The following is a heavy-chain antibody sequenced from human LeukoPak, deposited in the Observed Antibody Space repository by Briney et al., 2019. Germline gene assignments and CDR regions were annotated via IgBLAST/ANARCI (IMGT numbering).Heavy chain of an antibody. CDR3: ARESRHSWDYEV. CDR1: GYTFIDYG. CDR2: ISAYDGNT. Sequence: GASVKVSCKASGYTFIDYGISWVRQAPGQGLEWMGWISAYDGNTKYAQKVQDRVTMTTDTSMTTAYMEMRSLRSDDTAVYYCARESRHSWDYEVWGQGTLVTVSS. D-gene: IGHD1-7*01. V-gene: IGHV1-18*01. J-gene: IGHJ4*02.